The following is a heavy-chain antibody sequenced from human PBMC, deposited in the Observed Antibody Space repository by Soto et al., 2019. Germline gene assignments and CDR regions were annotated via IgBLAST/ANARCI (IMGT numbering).Heavy chain of an antibody. CDR1: GGSVSSGSYY. CDR2: IYYSGNT. J-gene: IGHJ4*02. CDR3: ARGAVATSGGHDY. D-gene: IGHD6-19*01. V-gene: IGHV4-61*01. Sequence: QVQLQESGPGLVKPSETLSLTCTVSGGSVSSGSYYWSWIRQPPGKGLEWIGYIYYSGNTNYNPSLKSRVTISVDTSKNQLSVKLSSVTAADTAVYYCARGAVATSGGHDYWGQGTLVTVSS.